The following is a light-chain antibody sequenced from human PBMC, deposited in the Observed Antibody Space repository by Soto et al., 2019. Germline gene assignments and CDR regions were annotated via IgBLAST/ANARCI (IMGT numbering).Light chain of an antibody. CDR2: GAF. J-gene: IGKJ1*01. CDR1: QSVISDY. V-gene: IGKV3-15*01. Sequence: VLTQFPGTLSLSPGERATLSCRASQSVISDYLAWYQQKPGQAPRLLIYGAFTRATGIPARFSGTGSGTEFTLTISSLQSEEFALYYCQQYNDWPLTFGQGTKVDIK. CDR3: QQYNDWPLT.